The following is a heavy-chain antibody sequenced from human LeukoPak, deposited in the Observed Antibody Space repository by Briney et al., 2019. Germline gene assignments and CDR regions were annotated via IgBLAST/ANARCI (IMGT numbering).Heavy chain of an antibody. CDR2: IRYDGSKK. V-gene: IGHV3-30*02. CDR3: AKDFLGGYQDY. CDR1: GFTFSSYG. D-gene: IGHD3-22*01. Sequence: GGSLRLSCAASGFTFSSYGMHWVRQAPGKGLEWVAFIRYDGSKKYYADSVRGRFTISRDNSKNTLYLQMNSLRAEDTAVCYCAKDFLGGYQDYWGQGTLVSVSS. J-gene: IGHJ4*02.